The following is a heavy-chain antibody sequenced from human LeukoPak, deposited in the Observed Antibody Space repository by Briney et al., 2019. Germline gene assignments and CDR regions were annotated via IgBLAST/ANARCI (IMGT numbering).Heavy chain of an antibody. CDR1: GGSISSGDYY. CDR3: AREALRPSRWFDP. V-gene: IGHV4-30-4*01. Sequence: SQTLSLTCTVSGGSISSGDYYWSWIRQPPGKGLEWIGYIYYSGSTYYNPSLKSRVTISVDTSNNQFSLKLSSVTAADTAVYYCAREALRPSRWFDPWGQGTLVTVSS. CDR2: IYYSGST. D-gene: IGHD4-17*01. J-gene: IGHJ5*02.